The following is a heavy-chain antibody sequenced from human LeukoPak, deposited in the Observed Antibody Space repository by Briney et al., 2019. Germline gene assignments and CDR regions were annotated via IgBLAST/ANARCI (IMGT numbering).Heavy chain of an antibody. Sequence: GRSLRLSCAASGFTFSSYGMHWVRQAPGKGLEWMAVISYDGSNKYYADSVKGRFTISRDNSKNTLYLQMNSLRAEDTAVYYCAKDGYYYDSSGYPIGYYYYGMDVWGQGTTVTVSS. CDR2: ISYDGSNK. J-gene: IGHJ6*02. D-gene: IGHD3-22*01. V-gene: IGHV3-30*18. CDR1: GFTFSSYG. CDR3: AKDGYYYDSSGYPIGYYYYGMDV.